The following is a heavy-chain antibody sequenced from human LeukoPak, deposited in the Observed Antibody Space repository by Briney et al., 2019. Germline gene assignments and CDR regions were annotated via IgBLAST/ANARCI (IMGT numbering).Heavy chain of an antibody. CDR1: GFSFSSFA. CDR3: TKGPNGDYIGAFDP. J-gene: IGHJ5*02. CDR2: ITGGHYAT. V-gene: IGHV3-23*01. Sequence: PGGSLRLSCAASGFSFSSFAMTWVRQAPGKGLEWVSSITGGHYATYNTDSVKGRFTISRDNAKNTLFLQMHSLGADDTAIYYCTKGPNGDYIGAFDPWGQGTLVTVSS. D-gene: IGHD4-17*01.